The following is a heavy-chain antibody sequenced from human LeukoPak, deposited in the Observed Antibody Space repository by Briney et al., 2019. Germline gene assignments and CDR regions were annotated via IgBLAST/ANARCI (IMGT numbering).Heavy chain of an antibody. CDR3: AKDGQFRYDSSGYYVDY. V-gene: IGHV3-30*04. CDR2: ISYDGINQ. Sequence: GGSLRLSCATSGFTFSSYAMHWVRQAPGKGLEWVALISYDGINQYYADSVKGRFTISRDNSKNTLYLQMNSLRAEDTGLYYCAKDGQFRYDSSGYYVDYWGQGTLVTVSS. CDR1: GFTFSSYA. D-gene: IGHD3-22*01. J-gene: IGHJ4*02.